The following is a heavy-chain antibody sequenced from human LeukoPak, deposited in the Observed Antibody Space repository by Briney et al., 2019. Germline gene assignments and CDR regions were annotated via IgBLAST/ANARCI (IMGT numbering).Heavy chain of an antibody. V-gene: IGHV4-59*08. Sequence: PSETLSLTCTVSGGSISSYYWSWIRQPPGKGLEWIGDIYYSGSTHYNPSLKSRVTISVDTSKNQFSLRLSSVTAADTAVYYSARLASGSYGPLTPFDYWGQGTLVTVSS. J-gene: IGHJ4*02. CDR1: GGSISSYY. D-gene: IGHD1-26*01. CDR3: ARLASGSYGPLTPFDY. CDR2: IYYSGST.